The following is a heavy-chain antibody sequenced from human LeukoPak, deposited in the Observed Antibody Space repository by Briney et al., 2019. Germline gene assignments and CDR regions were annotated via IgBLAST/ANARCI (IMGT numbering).Heavy chain of an antibody. Sequence: ATVKVSCKASGYTFTSYGISWVRQAPGQGLEWMGWIIPNSGGTNYAQKFQGRVTMTRDTSISTAYMELSRLRSDDTAVYYCARDNRELDFDYWGQGTLVTVSS. V-gene: IGHV1-2*02. J-gene: IGHJ4*02. D-gene: IGHD1-26*01. CDR3: ARDNRELDFDY. CDR2: IIPNSGGT. CDR1: GYTFTSYG.